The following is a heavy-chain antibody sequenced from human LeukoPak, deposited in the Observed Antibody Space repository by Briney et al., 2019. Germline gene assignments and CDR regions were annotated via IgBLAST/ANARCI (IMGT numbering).Heavy chain of an antibody. CDR2: ISAYNGNT. CDR1: GYTFTSYG. CDR3: ARGKYDFWSGYPPDY. D-gene: IGHD3-3*01. V-gene: IGHV1-18*01. J-gene: IGHJ4*02. Sequence: GSSVKVSCKASGYTFTSYGISWVRQAPGQGLEWMGWISAYNGNTNYAQKLQGRVTMTTDTSTSTAYMELRSLRSDDTAVYYCARGKYDFWSGYPPDYWGQGTLVTVSS.